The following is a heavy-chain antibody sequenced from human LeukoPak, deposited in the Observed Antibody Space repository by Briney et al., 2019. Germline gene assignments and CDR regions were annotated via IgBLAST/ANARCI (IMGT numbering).Heavy chain of an antibody. J-gene: IGHJ6*03. V-gene: IGHV4-59*08. D-gene: IGHD6-19*01. CDR3: ARGYYSETYYNYYMDV. Sequence: SETLSLTCTVSGGSISSYYWSWIRQPPGKGLEGIGDIYYSGSTNYNPSLKSRVTISVDTSKNQFSLKLSSVTAADTAVYYCARGYYSETYYNYYMDVWGKGTTVTISS. CDR2: IYYSGST. CDR1: GGSISSYY.